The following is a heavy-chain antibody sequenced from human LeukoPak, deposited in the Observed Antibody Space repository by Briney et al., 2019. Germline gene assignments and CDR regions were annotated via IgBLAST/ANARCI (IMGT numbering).Heavy chain of an antibody. CDR3: AKFRDSSSWYGYFDY. D-gene: IGHD6-13*01. CDR2: ISYDGSNK. J-gene: IGHJ4*02. Sequence: GGSLRLSCAASGFTFSSYGLHWVRQAPGKGPEWVAVISYDGSNKYYADSVKGRFTISRDNSKNTLYLQMNSLRAEDTAVYYCAKFRDSSSWYGYFDYWGQGTLVTVSS. CDR1: GFTFSSYG. V-gene: IGHV3-30*18.